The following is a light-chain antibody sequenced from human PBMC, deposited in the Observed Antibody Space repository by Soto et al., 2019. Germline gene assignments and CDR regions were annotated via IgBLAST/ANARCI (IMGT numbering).Light chain of an antibody. CDR3: QQYGSSPYT. CDR1: QSLSSNF. V-gene: IGKV3-20*01. Sequence: EIVLTQSPGTLSLSPGERATLSCRASQSLSSNFLAWYQQKPGQAPRLLIYGASSRATGIPDRFSGSGSGPDFTLTISGLEPEDFAVYFCQQYGSSPYTFGQGTKLEIK. CDR2: GAS. J-gene: IGKJ2*01.